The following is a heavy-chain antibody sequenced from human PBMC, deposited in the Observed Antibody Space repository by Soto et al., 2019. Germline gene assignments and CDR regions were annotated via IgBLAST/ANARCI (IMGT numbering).Heavy chain of an antibody. D-gene: IGHD4-4*01. Sequence: GASVKVSCKVSGYTFTIYYIHWVRQAPGQGLEWMGIINPSGGSTTYAQKFQGRVTMTRDTSTSTVYMELSSLRSDDTAMYYCATRDYTWGQGTLVTVSS. CDR2: INPSGGST. CDR1: GYTFTIYY. V-gene: IGHV1-46*01. J-gene: IGHJ4*02. CDR3: ATRDYT.